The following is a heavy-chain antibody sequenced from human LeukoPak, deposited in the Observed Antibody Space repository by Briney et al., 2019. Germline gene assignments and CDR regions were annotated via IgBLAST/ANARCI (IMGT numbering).Heavy chain of an antibody. CDR2: IYHSGST. CDR3: AVLRFLEWSITD. V-gene: IGHV4-59*04. Sequence: SETLSLTCTVSGGSISSYYWSWIRQPPGKGLEWIGYIYHSGSTYYNPSLKSRVTISVDRSKNQFSLKLSSVTAADTAVYYCAVLRFLEWSITDWGQGTLVTVSS. CDR1: GGSISSYY. J-gene: IGHJ4*02. D-gene: IGHD3-3*01.